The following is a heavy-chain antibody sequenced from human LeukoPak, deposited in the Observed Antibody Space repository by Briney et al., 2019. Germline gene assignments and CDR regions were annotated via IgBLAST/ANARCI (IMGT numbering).Heavy chain of an antibody. CDR3: ARQYQLDAYFDY. J-gene: IGHJ4*02. V-gene: IGHV1-69*05. Sequence: ASVKVSCKASGGTFSSYAISWVRQAPGQGLEWMGRIIPIFGTANYAQKFQGRVTITTDETTSTAYMELSSLRSEDTAVYYCARQYQLDAYFDYWGQGTLVTVSS. CDR2: IIPIFGTA. D-gene: IGHD2-2*01. CDR1: GGTFSSYA.